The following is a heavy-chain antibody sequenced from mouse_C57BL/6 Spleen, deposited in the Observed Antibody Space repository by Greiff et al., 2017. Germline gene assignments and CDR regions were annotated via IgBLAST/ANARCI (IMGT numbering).Heavy chain of an antibody. CDR1: GYTFTDYN. V-gene: IGHV1-22*01. Sequence: VQLKQSGPELVKPGASVKMSCKASGYTFTDYNMHWVKQSHGKSLEWIGYINPNNGGTSYNQKFKGKATLTVNKSSSTAYMELRSLTSEDSAVYYCARWDYDVRYFDVWGTGTTVTVSS. CDR2: INPNNGGT. J-gene: IGHJ1*03. D-gene: IGHD2-4*01. CDR3: ARWDYDVRYFDV.